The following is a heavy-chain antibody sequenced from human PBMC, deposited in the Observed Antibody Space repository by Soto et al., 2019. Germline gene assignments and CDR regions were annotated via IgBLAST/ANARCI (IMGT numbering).Heavy chain of an antibody. V-gene: IGHV3-9*01. D-gene: IGHD3-16*02. CDR3: AKDYDYIWGSYRPDNNDAFDI. Sequence: EVQLVESGGGLVQPGRSLRLSCAASGFTFDDYAMHWVRQAPGKGLEWVSGISWNSGSIGYADSVKGRFTISRDNAKNSLYLQMNILRAEDTALYYCAKDYDYIWGSYRPDNNDAFDIWGQGTMVTVSS. J-gene: IGHJ3*02. CDR2: ISWNSGSI. CDR1: GFTFDDYA.